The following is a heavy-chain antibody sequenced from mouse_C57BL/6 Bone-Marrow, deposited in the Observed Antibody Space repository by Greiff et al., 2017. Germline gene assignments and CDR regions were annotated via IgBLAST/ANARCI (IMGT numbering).Heavy chain of an antibody. CDR2: IDPENGDT. CDR1: GFNIKDDY. J-gene: IGHJ2*01. D-gene: IGHD1-1*01. Sequence: EVQLQQSGAELVRPGASVKLSCTASGFNIKDDYMHWVKQRPEQGLEWIRWIDPENGDTEYASKFQGKATITADTSSNTAYLQLSSLTSEDTAVYYCTTSYYGSYFDYWGQGTTLTVSS. CDR3: TTSYYGSYFDY. V-gene: IGHV14-4*01.